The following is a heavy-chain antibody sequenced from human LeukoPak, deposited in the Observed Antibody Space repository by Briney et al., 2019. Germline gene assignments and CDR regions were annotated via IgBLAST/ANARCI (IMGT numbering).Heavy chain of an antibody. D-gene: IGHD6-19*01. Sequence: GGSLRLSCAASGFTLSSYAMSWVRQAPGKVLEWVSAISGSGGSTYYADSVKGRFTISRDNSKNTLYLQMNSLRAEDTAVYYCAKTEQWLVTGFDYWGQGTLVTVSS. CDR3: AKTEQWLVTGFDY. J-gene: IGHJ4*02. CDR2: ISGSGGST. V-gene: IGHV3-23*01. CDR1: GFTLSSYA.